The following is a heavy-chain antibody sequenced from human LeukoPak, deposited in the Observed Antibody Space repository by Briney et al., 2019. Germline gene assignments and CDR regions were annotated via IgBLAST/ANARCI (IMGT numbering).Heavy chain of an antibody. J-gene: IGHJ4*02. CDR3: ASGLKSYTTSWYGDY. Sequence: GGSLRLSCAASGFTVSSNYMSWIRQAPGKGLEWVSVIYRSGSTHYADSVKDRFIISRDNSKNTLYLQMNSLRAEDTAVYYCASGLKSYTTSWYGDYWGQGILVTVSS. V-gene: IGHV3-66*01. D-gene: IGHD6-13*01. CDR2: IYRSGST. CDR1: GFTVSSNY.